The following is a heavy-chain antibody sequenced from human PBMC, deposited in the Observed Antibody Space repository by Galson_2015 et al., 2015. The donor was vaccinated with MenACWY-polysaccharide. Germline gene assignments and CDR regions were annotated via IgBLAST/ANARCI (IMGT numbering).Heavy chain of an antibody. Sequence: SLRLSCAASGFTFSSYGMHWVRQAPGKGLEWVAVIWYDGSNKYYADSVKGRFTISRDNSKNTLYLQMNSLRAEDTAVYYCARRGRAAGIIVDYWGQGTLVTASS. D-gene: IGHD6-13*01. CDR1: GFTFSSYG. V-gene: IGHV3-33*01. CDR2: IWYDGSNK. J-gene: IGHJ4*02. CDR3: ARRGRAAGIIVDY.